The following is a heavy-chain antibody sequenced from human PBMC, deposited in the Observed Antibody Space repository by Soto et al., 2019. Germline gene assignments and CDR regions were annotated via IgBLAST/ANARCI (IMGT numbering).Heavy chain of an antibody. CDR1: GFTFSNAW. D-gene: IGHD6-6*01. Sequence: GGSLRLSCAASGFTFSNAWMSWVRQAPGKGLEWVGRIKSKTDGGTTDYAAPVKGRFTISRDDSKNTLYLQMNSLKTEDTDVYYCTTDGKEYSSSYNWFDPWGQGTLVTVSS. J-gene: IGHJ5*02. V-gene: IGHV3-15*01. CDR3: TTDGKEYSSSYNWFDP. CDR2: IKSKTDGGTT.